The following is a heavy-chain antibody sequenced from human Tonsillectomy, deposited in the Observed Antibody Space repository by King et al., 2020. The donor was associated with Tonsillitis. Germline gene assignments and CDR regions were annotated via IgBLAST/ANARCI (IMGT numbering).Heavy chain of an antibody. CDR1: GFTFSSYA. D-gene: IGHD1-7*01. CDR3: AKDRTGTTWYDYGMDL. V-gene: IGHV3-23*04. Sequence: VQLVESGGGLVQPGGSLRLSCAASGFTFSSYAMSWVRQAPGTGLEWVSSISGFGDSTYYADSVKGRFTISRDNSKNTLYLQMNSLRAEDTAVYYCAKDRTGTTWYDYGMDLWGQGTTVTVSS. J-gene: IGHJ6*02. CDR2: ISGFGDST.